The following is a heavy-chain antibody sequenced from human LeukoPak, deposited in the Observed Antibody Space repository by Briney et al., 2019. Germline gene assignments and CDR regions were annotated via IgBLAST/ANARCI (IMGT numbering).Heavy chain of an antibody. J-gene: IGHJ4*02. Sequence: SGGSLRLSCAASGFTFSSYWMSWVRQAPGKGLEWVANIKQDGSEKYYVDSVKGRFTISRDNSKNTLYLQMNSLRAEDTAVYYCAKASSIYCSGGSCYYFDYWGRGTLVTVSS. V-gene: IGHV3-7*01. CDR2: IKQDGSEK. CDR1: GFTFSSYW. D-gene: IGHD2-15*01. CDR3: AKASSIYCSGGSCYYFDY.